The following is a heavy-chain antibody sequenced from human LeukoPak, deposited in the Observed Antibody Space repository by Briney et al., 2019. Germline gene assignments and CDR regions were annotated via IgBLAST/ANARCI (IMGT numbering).Heavy chain of an antibody. CDR1: GYSISSGYY. CDR2: IYHSGTT. Sequence: SETLSLTCTVSGYSISSGYYWGWIRPPPGKGLEWIGSIYHSGTTYYSLSLKSRITISLDTSKNQFSLKLSSVTAADTAVYYCAREGTTYYYDTSGYRPPSGSWGQGTLVTVSS. J-gene: IGHJ5*02. V-gene: IGHV4-38-2*02. D-gene: IGHD3-22*01. CDR3: AREGTTYYYDTSGYRPPSGS.